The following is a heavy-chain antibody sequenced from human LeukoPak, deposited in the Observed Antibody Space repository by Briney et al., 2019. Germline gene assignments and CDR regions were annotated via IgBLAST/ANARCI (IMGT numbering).Heavy chain of an antibody. Sequence: GGSLRLSCAASGFTFDDYAMHWVRQAPGKGLEWVSLISRDGGSTYYADSVKGRFTISRDNSKNSLFLQMNSLRPEDTALYYCAKDFTTVTTVGCFDPWGQGTLVTVSS. CDR2: ISRDGGST. D-gene: IGHD4-17*01. J-gene: IGHJ5*02. CDR3: AKDFTTVTTVGCFDP. CDR1: GFTFDDYA. V-gene: IGHV3-43*02.